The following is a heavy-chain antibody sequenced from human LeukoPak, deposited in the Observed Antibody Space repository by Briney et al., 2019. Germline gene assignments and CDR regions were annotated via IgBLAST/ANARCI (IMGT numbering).Heavy chain of an antibody. CDR2: ISYDGSNK. V-gene: IGHV3-30-3*01. CDR3: ARENAPFTLVRGVVINYYGMDV. CDR1: GFTFSSYA. Sequence: PGGSLRLSCAASGFTFSSYAIHWVRQAPGKGLEWVAVISYDGSNKYYADSVKGRFTISRDNSKNTLYLQMHSLRAEDTAVYYCARENAPFTLVRGVVINYYGMDVWGQGTTVTVSS. J-gene: IGHJ6*02. D-gene: IGHD3-10*01.